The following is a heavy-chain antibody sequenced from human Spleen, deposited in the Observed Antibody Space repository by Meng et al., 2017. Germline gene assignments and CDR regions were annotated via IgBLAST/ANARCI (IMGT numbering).Heavy chain of an antibody. CDR2: ISWNSGSI. J-gene: IGHJ4*02. D-gene: IGHD1-1*01. CDR3: AKDRDDTTSGTDY. V-gene: IGHV3-9*01. Sequence: SLKISCAASGFTFDDYAMHWVRQAPGKGLEWVSGISWNSGSIGYADSVKGRFTISRDNAKNSLYLQMDSLRAEDTALYYCAKDRDDTTSGTDYWGQGTLVTVSS. CDR1: GFTFDDYA.